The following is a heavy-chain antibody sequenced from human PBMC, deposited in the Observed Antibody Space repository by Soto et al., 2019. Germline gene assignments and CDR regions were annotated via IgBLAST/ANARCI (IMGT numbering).Heavy chain of an antibody. CDR3: SKGRWTVGHCSGGSCYDGMDV. CDR1: GYTFIGFS. D-gene: IGHD2-15*01. V-gene: IGHV1-2*02. CDR2: INPKNGDT. J-gene: IGHJ6*02. Sequence: GASVKVSCKSSGYTFIGFSLHWVRQAPGQGLEWMGWINPKNGDTYYAQKFQGRVTMTRDTPINTVYMELNSLKSDDTAVYYCSKGRWTVGHCSGGSCYDGMDVWGQGTTVTVSS.